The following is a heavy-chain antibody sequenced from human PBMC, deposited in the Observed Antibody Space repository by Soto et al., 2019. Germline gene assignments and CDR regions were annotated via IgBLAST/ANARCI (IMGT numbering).Heavy chain of an antibody. CDR2: ISGHNGVT. CDR1: GYTFTSSG. Sequence: QVQLVQSGPEVKKPEASVKVSCKTSGYTFTSSGISWVRQAPGQGPEWMGWISGHNGVTNFARNFQDRVTLTIDSSMPKAYMEVRSLSFADTAIYYCARDQGGYGIFDDWGQGTLVTVSS. V-gene: IGHV1-18*04. J-gene: IGHJ4*02. CDR3: ARDQGGYGIFDD. D-gene: IGHD5-12*01.